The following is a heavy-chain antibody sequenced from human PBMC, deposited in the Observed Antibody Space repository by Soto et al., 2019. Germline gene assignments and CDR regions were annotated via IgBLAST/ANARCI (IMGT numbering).Heavy chain of an antibody. J-gene: IGHJ4*02. Sequence: EAQLVESGGGLVQPGGSLRLSCIGSGFRFDDYAMDWVRQVPGKGLEWVAGISWSSENIDYADSVKGRFTISRDNAKNALYLQMNSLTIEDTALYYCTKDAYGYSTNPRFEFWGQGTLVTVSS. CDR2: ISWSSENI. V-gene: IGHV3-9*01. CDR1: GFRFDDYA. D-gene: IGHD6-13*01. CDR3: TKDAYGYSTNPRFEF.